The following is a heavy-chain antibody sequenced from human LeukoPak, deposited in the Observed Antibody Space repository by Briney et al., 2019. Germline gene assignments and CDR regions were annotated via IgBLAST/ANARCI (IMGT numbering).Heavy chain of an antibody. CDR2: IIPIFGTA. CDR1: GGTFSSYA. J-gene: IGHJ4*02. D-gene: IGHD5-24*01. V-gene: IGHV1-69*05. CDR3: ARPRDGCNCQYFDY. Sequence: SVKVSCKASGGTFSSYAISWVRQAPGQGLEWMGGIIPIFGTANYAQKFQGRVTITTDESTSTAYMELSSLRSEDTAVYYCARPRDGCNCQYFDYWGQGTLVTVSS.